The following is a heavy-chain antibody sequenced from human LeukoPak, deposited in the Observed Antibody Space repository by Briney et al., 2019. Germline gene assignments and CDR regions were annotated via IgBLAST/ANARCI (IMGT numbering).Heavy chain of an antibody. V-gene: IGHV4-59*01. J-gene: IGHJ6*03. CDR1: GGSISSYY. CDR3: ASSPGEVFWSNYYYYYMDV. Sequence: SETLSLTCTVSGGSISSYYWSWIRQSPGKGLEWIGYIYFSGSTNYNPSLKSRVTISVDTSKNQFSLKLSSVTAADTAVYYCASSPGEVFWSNYYYYYMDVWGKGTTVTVSS. CDR2: IYFSGST. D-gene: IGHD3-3*01.